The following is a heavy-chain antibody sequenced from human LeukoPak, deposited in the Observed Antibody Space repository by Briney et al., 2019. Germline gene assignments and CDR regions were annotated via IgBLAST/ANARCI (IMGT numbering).Heavy chain of an antibody. Sequence: SETLSLTCTVSGGSISSGGYYWSWIRQHPGTGLEWIGYIYYSGSTYYNPSLKSRVTISVDTSKNQFSLKLSSVTAADTAVYYCARELKDCSSTSCYFWFDPWGQGTLVTVSS. V-gene: IGHV4-31*03. CDR2: IYYSGST. CDR1: GGSISSGGYY. CDR3: ARELKDCSSTSCYFWFDP. J-gene: IGHJ5*02. D-gene: IGHD2-2*01.